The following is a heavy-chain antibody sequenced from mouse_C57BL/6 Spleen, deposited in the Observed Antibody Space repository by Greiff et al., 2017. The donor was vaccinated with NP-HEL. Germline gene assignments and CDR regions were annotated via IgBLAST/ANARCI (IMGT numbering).Heavy chain of an antibody. CDR3: ARRGYDGYLFDY. CDR2: IYPRSGNT. D-gene: IGHD2-3*01. Sequence: QVQLKQSGAELARPGASVKLSCKASGYTFTSYGISWVKQRTGQGLEWIGEIYPRSGNTYYNEKFKGKATLTADKSSCTAYMELRSLTSEDSAVYFCARRGYDGYLFDYWGQGTTLTVSS. V-gene: IGHV1-81*01. CDR1: GYTFTSYG. J-gene: IGHJ2*01.